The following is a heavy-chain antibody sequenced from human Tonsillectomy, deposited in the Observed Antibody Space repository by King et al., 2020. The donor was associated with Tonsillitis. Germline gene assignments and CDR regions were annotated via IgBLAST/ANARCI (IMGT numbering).Heavy chain of an antibody. CDR1: GFTFSSFA. CDR2: ISGTGGDT. V-gene: IGHV3-23*04. Sequence: EVQLVESGGDLVQPGGSLRLSCAASGFTFSSFAMSWVRQAPGKGLEGVSTISGTGGDTYYAASVKGRFTISRDNSKNTLSLQMNSLRAEDTAVYYCAKDLPDGSGWYRDFFDYWGQGTLVTVSS. J-gene: IGHJ4*02. CDR3: AKDLPDGSGWYRDFFDY. D-gene: IGHD6-19*01.